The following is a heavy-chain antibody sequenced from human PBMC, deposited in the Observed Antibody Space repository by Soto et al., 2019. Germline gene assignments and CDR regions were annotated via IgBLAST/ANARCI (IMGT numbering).Heavy chain of an antibody. CDR3: ARDVHVRLAALDY. CDR1: GYTFTSYY. CDR2: INPRGGSP. D-gene: IGHD3-10*01. J-gene: IGHJ4*02. V-gene: IGHV1-46*01. Sequence: QVQLVQSGAEVKKPGASVKVSCKASGYTFTSYYMHWVRQAPGHGLEWLGIINPRGGSPSYAQKFQGRVTRTRDTSTSTVYRERSSLRSEDTAVYYCARDVHVRLAALDYWGQGTLVTVSS.